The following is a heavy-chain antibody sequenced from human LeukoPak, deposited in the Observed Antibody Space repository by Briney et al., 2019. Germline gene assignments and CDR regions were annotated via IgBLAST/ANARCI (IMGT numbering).Heavy chain of an antibody. D-gene: IGHD4/OR15-4a*01. CDR3: ARHRLWDWFDP. CDR1: GGAFSGYY. Sequence: SETLSLTCAVYGGAFSGYYWSWIRQPPGKGLEWIGEINHSGSTNYNPSLKSRVTISVDTSKNQFSLKLSSVTAADTAVYYCARHRLWDWFDPWGQGTLVTVSS. J-gene: IGHJ5*02. V-gene: IGHV4-34*01. CDR2: INHSGST.